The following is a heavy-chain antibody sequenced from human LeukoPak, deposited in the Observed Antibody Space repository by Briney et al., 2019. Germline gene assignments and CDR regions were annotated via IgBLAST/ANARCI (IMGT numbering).Heavy chain of an antibody. CDR3: ARGGLEMTTTLNWFFDS. Sequence: GGSLRLSCAASGFTFSSYGMHWVRQAPGKGLEWVAVISYDGTRKYYADSVRGRFTISRDNSKKKVYLQMNSLRDQDTAVYYCARGGLEMTTTLNWFFDSWGRGALVSVSS. V-gene: IGHV3-30*03. CDR2: ISYDGTRK. D-gene: IGHD5-24*01. J-gene: IGHJ2*01. CDR1: GFTFSSYG.